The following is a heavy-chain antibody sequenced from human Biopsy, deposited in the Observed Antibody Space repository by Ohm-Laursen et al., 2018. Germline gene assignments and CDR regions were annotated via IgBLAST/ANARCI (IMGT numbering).Heavy chain of an antibody. CDR3: ARDSGGGDSINGWYDALDL. CDR2: INKSGGGT. J-gene: IGHJ3*01. D-gene: IGHD2-8*01. V-gene: IGHV3-7*01. Sequence: SLRLSCTASGFTFSQYWMTWVRQSPGKGLEWVADINKSGGGTNYLDSVKGRFAVSRDNAKNSAYLQMNSLRTEDTAIYYCARDSGGGDSINGWYDALDLWGRGNGHRLF. CDR1: GFTFSQYW.